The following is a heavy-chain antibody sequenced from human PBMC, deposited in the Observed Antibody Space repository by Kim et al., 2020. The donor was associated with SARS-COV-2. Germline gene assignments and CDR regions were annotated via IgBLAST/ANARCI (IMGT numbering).Heavy chain of an antibody. J-gene: IGHJ6*02. Sequence: SGPTLVNPTQTLTLTCTFSGFSLSTSGMCVSWIRQPPGKALEWRALIDWDDDKYYSTSLKTRLTISKDTSKNQVVLTMTNMDPVDTATYYCARIPEYSSGSYYYSGMDVWGQGTTVTVSS. CDR3: ARIPEYSSGSYYYSGMDV. V-gene: IGHV2-70*01. CDR1: GFSLSTSGMC. D-gene: IGHD6-19*01. CDR2: IDWDDDK.